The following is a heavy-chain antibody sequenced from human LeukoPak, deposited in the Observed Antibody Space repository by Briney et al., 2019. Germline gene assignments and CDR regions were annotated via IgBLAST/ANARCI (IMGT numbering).Heavy chain of an antibody. V-gene: IGHV4-34*01. Sequence: SETLCLTCAVYGGSFSGYYWSWIRQPPGKGLEWIGEINHSGSTNYNPSLKSRVTISVDTSKNQFSLKLSSVTAADTAVYYCAVRSSSVDYWGQGTLVTVSS. CDR1: GGSFSGYY. J-gene: IGHJ4*02. CDR2: INHSGST. D-gene: IGHD6-6*01. CDR3: AVRSSSVDY.